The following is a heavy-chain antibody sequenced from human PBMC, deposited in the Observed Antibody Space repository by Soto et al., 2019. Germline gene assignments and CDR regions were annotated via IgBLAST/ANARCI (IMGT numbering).Heavy chain of an antibody. V-gene: IGHV3-30-3*01. CDR3: ARESLLVAGPFDY. Sequence: PGGSLRLSCAASGFTFSTYAMHWVRQAPGKGLEWVAVISFDGSNKYYADSVKGRFTISRDNSKNTLYLQMNSLRPEDTAVYYCARESLLVAGPFDYWGQGTLVTVSS. J-gene: IGHJ4*02. D-gene: IGHD6-19*01. CDR1: GFTFSTYA. CDR2: ISFDGSNK.